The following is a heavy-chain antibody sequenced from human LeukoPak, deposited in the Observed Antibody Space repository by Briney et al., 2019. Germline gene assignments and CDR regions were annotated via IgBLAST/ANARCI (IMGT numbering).Heavy chain of an antibody. Sequence: PGGSLRLSCAASGFTFSSYAMSWVRQAPGKGLEWVSAISGSGGSTYYADSVKGRFTISRDNSKNTLYLQMNSLRAEDAAVYYCAKDYGYSYGVNDAFDIWGQGTMVTVSS. CDR1: GFTFSSYA. CDR3: AKDYGYSYGVNDAFDI. J-gene: IGHJ3*02. CDR2: ISGSGGST. D-gene: IGHD5-18*01. V-gene: IGHV3-23*01.